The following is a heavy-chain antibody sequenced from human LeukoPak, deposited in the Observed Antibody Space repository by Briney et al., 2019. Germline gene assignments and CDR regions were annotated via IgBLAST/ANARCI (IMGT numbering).Heavy chain of an antibody. CDR1: RFTLSNYW. D-gene: IGHD3-10*02. J-gene: IGHJ6*04. Sequence: HPGGSLRLSCASSRFTLSNYWMSWVRQAPGKGLEWVANINQDGSETYYVDSVRGRFTFSRDNAKNSLYLQMNSLRAEDTAVYYCAELGITMIGGVWGKGTTVTISS. V-gene: IGHV3-7*01. CDR2: INQDGSET. CDR3: AELGITMIGGV.